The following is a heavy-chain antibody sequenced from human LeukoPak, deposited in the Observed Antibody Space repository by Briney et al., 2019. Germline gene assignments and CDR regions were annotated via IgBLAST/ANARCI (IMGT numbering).Heavy chain of an antibody. Sequence: VASVKVSCKASGYTFIGYYLHWVRQAPGQGLEWMGWINPKSGGTNYAQKFQGRVSVTRDSSTSTAYMELSRLRSDDTAVYYCARNSAICSTAICYEKNSWFDPWGQGTLVTVSS. CDR3: ARNSAICSTAICYEKNSWFDP. J-gene: IGHJ5*02. CDR2: INPKSGGT. V-gene: IGHV1-2*02. D-gene: IGHD2-2*01. CDR1: GYTFIGYY.